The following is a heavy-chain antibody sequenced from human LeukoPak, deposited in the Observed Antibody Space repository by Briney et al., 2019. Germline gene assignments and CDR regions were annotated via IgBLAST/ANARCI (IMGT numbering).Heavy chain of an antibody. V-gene: IGHV1-69*05. D-gene: IGHD3-3*01. J-gene: IGHJ4*02. CDR1: GGTLSSYA. CDR2: IIPILGTT. Sequence: VASVKVSCKASGGTLSSYAISWVRQAPGQGLEWMGGIIPILGTTNYAQRFQGRVTITTDESTSTAYMELSSLRSEDTAVYYCARVRAIFGVGNFDYWGQGTLVTVSS. CDR3: ARVRAIFGVGNFDY.